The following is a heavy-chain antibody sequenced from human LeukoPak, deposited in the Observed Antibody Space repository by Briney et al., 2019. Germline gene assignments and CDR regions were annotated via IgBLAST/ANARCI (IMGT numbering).Heavy chain of an antibody. CDR2: ISAYNGNT. D-gene: IGHD3-10*01. V-gene: IGHV1-18*01. CDR3: ARDGVWFGELGTTDY. J-gene: IGHJ4*02. CDR1: GYTFTSYD. Sequence: ASVKVSCKASGYTFTSYDINWVRQATGQGLEWMGWISAYNGNTNYAQKLQGRVTMTTDTSTSTAYMELRSLRSDDTAVYYCARDGVWFGELGTTDYWGQGTLVTVSS.